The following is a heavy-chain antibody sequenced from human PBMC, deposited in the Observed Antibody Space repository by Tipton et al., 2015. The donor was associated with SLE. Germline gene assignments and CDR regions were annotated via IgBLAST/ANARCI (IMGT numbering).Heavy chain of an antibody. D-gene: IGHD6-13*01. V-gene: IGHV3-9*01. CDR1: GFTFDDYA. CDR2: SSWNSGSI. Sequence: SLRLSCAASGFTFDDYAMHWVRQGPGKGREWVSGSSWNSGSIGYTDAVKGRFTISRDNAKNSLYLQMNSLRAEDTALYYCAKDGLQLGRPESTQHWGQGTLVTVSA. J-gene: IGHJ1*01. CDR3: AKDGLQLGRPESTQH.